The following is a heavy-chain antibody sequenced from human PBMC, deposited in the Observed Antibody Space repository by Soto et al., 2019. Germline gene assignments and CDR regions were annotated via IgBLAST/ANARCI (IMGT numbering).Heavy chain of an antibody. J-gene: IGHJ4*02. CDR1: GGSISSYY. Sequence: SETLSLTCTVSGGSISSYYWSWIRQPPGKGLEWIGYIYYSGSTNYNPSLKSRVTISVDTSKNQFSLKLSSVTAADTAVYYCARSPYPYYYDSSGYYFDYWGQGTLVTVSS. CDR2: IYYSGST. V-gene: IGHV4-59*01. CDR3: ARSPYPYYYDSSGYYFDY. D-gene: IGHD3-22*01.